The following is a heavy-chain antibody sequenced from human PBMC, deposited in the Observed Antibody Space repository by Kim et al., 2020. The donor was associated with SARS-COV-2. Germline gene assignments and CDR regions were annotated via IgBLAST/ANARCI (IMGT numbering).Heavy chain of an antibody. J-gene: IGHJ4*02. Sequence: GGSLRLSCAASGFTFSSYGMHWVRQAPGKGLEWVAVISYDGSNKYYADSVKGRFTISRDNSKNTLYLQMNSLRAEDTAVYYCAKVSQAGLAYWGQGTLVTVSS. V-gene: IGHV3-30*18. CDR1: GFTFSSYG. CDR3: AKVSQAGLAY. CDR2: ISYDGSNK.